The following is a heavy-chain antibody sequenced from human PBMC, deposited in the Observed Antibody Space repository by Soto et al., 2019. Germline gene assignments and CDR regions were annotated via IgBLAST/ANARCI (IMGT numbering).Heavy chain of an antibody. Sequence: GGSLRLSCSASGFTFSSYTIHWVRQAPGKGLEYVSTISSNGGRTYYADSVKGRFTISRDNSKNTLYLQMNSLRAEDTAVYYCAREPVVTSPYYYYYYGMDVWGQGTTVTVSS. CDR1: GFTFSSYT. V-gene: IGHV3-64*04. CDR2: ISSNGGRT. CDR3: AREPVVTSPYYYYYYGMDV. J-gene: IGHJ6*02. D-gene: IGHD3-22*01.